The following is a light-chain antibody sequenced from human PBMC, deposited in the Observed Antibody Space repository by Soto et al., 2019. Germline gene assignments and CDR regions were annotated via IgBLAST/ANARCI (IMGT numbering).Light chain of an antibody. CDR3: SSYTGSTTLPYV. J-gene: IGLJ1*01. CDR1: SSDVDGYNY. V-gene: IGLV2-14*01. CDR2: DVS. Sequence: QSVLTQPASVSGSPGQSITISCTGTSSDVDGYNYVSWYQQHPGKASKLLIYDVSNRPSGASNRFSGSKSGNTASLTISGLQVVDKADYYCSSYTGSTTLPYVFGTGTKVTV.